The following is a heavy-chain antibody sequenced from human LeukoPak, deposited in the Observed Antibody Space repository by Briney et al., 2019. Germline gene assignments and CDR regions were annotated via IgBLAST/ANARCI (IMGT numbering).Heavy chain of an antibody. Sequence: ASVKVSCKASGYTFTGYYVHWVRQAPGQGLEWMGWINPNSGGTNYAQKFQGRVTMTRDTSISTAYMELSRLRSDDTAVYYCARHKARISLYSGSYYWFDPWGQGTLVTVSS. CDR3: ARHKARISLYSGSYYWFDP. CDR2: INPNSGGT. V-gene: IGHV1-2*02. D-gene: IGHD1-26*01. J-gene: IGHJ5*02. CDR1: GYTFTGYY.